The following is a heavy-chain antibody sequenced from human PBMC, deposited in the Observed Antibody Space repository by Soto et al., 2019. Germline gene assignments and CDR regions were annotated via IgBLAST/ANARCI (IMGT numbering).Heavy chain of an antibody. V-gene: IGHV3-21*01. CDR3: ARWIGYSYGFDY. J-gene: IGHJ4*02. CDR1: GFTFSSYS. CDR2: ISSSSSYI. D-gene: IGHD5-18*01. Sequence: AGGSLRLSCAASGFTFSSYSMNWVRQAPGKGLEWVSSISSSSSYIYYADSVKGRFTISRDNAKNSLYLQMNSLRAEDTAVYYCARWIGYSYGFDYWGQGTLVTVSS.